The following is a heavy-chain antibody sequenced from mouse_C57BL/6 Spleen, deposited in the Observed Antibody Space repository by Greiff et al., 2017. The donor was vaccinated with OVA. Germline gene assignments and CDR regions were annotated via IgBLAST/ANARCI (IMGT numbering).Heavy chain of an antibody. CDR1: GYSITSGYY. V-gene: IGHV3-6*01. CDR2: ISYDGSN. CDR3: ARGGIYDGYYDY. Sequence: ESGPGLVKPSQSLSLTCSVTGYSITSGYYWNWIRQFPGNKLEWMGYISYDGSNNYNPSLKNRISITRDTSKNQFFLKLNSVTTEDTATYYCARGGIYDGYYDYWGQGTTLTVSS. D-gene: IGHD2-3*01. J-gene: IGHJ2*01.